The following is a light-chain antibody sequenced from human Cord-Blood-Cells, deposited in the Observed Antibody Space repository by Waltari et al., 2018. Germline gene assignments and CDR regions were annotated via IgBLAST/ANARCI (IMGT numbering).Light chain of an antibody. V-gene: IGKV3-11*01. CDR3: QQRSNWPLT. CDR1: QSVTSY. J-gene: IGKJ4*01. Sequence: IVLTQSSATLSLSPGERATLSCRTSQSVTSYLAWSQQKPGQAPRLLIYDASNRATGIPARFSGSGSGTDFTLTISSLEPEDFAVYYCQQRSNWPLTFGGGTKVEIK. CDR2: DAS.